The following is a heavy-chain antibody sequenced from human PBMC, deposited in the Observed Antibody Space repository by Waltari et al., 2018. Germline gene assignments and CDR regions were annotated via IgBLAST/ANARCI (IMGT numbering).Heavy chain of an antibody. CDR3: ARGPLGTMRYY. CDR2: VYISLGH. CDR1: GYSISSDYY. J-gene: IGHJ4*02. V-gene: IGHV4-38-2*01. Sequence: QVQLQESGPGLVKPSETLSLTCVVSGYSISSDYYWGWIRQPPGKGLEWIACVYISLGHKFNPSLNSRVTTSIDSSKTQLFLKLDSVTAADAAVYYCARGPLGTMRYYWGQGILVTVSS. D-gene: IGHD1-1*01.